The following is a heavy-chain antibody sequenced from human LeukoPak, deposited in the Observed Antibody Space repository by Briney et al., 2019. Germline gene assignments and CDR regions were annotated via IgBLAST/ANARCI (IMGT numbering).Heavy chain of an antibody. CDR2: ICSGGNT. D-gene: IGHD3-3*01. CDR1: GASISTYY. V-gene: IGHV4-4*08. Sequence: SETLSLTCTVSGASISTYYWTWIRQPPGKGLEWIGSICSGGNTCYNPSLKSRVTISADSSKNHFFLQLTSATAADTAVYFCARDGPWRSDCWGQGTLVTVSS. J-gene: IGHJ4*02. CDR3: ARDGPWRSDC.